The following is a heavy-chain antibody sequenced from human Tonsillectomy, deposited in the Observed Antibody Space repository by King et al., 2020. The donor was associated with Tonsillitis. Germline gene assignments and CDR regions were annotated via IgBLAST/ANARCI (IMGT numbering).Heavy chain of an antibody. CDR3: AKMGGYYDSGSYGYFNY. J-gene: IGHJ4*02. Sequence: VQLVESGGGLVQPGGSLRLSCAASGFTFSSSAMSWVRQAPGKGLEWVSAISGSGGSTYYADSVKGRFTISRDNSKNPLYLQMNNLRAEDTAVYYCAKMGGYYDSGSYGYFNYWGQGTLVTVSS. D-gene: IGHD3-10*01. CDR1: GFTFSSSA. V-gene: IGHV3-23*04. CDR2: ISGSGGST.